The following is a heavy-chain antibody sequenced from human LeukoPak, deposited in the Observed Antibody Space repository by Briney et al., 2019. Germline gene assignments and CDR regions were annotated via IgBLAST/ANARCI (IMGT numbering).Heavy chain of an antibody. V-gene: IGHV3-7*01. CDR1: GFTFTTYW. Sequence: GGSLRLSCATSGFTFTTYWMNWVRQAPGKGLEWVANIKQDGSEKYYVDSVKGRFTISRDNARNSLYLQMNSLRADDTAVYYCARGGGYAWDYWGQGTLVTVSS. CDR3: ARGGGYAWDY. J-gene: IGHJ4*02. CDR2: IKQDGSEK. D-gene: IGHD5-12*01.